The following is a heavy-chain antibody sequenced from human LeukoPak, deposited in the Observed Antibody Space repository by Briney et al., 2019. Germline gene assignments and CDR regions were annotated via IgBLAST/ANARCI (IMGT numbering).Heavy chain of an antibody. D-gene: IGHD4-17*01. CDR2: IHYSGST. Sequence: SETLSLTCTISGGSISSYYWSWIRQPPGKGLEWIGYIHYSGSTNYNPSLKSRVTISVDTSKTQFSLKLSSVTAADTAVYYCARSPSTVTTLDYWGQGTLVTVSS. CDR3: ARSPSTVTTLDY. J-gene: IGHJ4*02. CDR1: GGSISSYY. V-gene: IGHV4-59*01.